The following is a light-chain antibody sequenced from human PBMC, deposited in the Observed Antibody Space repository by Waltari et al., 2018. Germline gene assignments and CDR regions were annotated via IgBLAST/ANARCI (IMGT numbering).Light chain of an antibody. J-gene: IGKJ1*01. V-gene: IGKV2-29*02. CDR2: EVS. CDR3: MQGIDLPRT. CDR1: QSRLQSDGNTY. Sequence: QSRLQSDGNTYLHWYLKKTGQSPQLLISEVSSRFSGVPDRFGGSGSGTDFTLKISRVEAEDVGVYYCMQGIDLPRTFGQGTKVEIK.